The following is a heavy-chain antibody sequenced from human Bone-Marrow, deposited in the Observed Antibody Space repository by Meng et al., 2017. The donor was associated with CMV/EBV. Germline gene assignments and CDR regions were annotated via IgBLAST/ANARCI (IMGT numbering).Heavy chain of an antibody. CDR1: GGTVNSDS. V-gene: IGHV1-69*06. CDR2: VNSIFRRR. Sequence: NASGGTVNSDSKSWSRQTPRQGLGWEGGVNSIFRRRNYEQKYQKRVTISVDKTTKTDYLAKSSLTSEDKAAYYCAASKYAIERRQDYWGHGTLVTVSS. CDR3: AASKYAIERRQDY. J-gene: IGHJ4*01. D-gene: IGHD2-2*01.